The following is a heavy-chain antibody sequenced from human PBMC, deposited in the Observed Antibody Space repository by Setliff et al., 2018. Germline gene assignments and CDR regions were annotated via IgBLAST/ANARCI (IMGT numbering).Heavy chain of an antibody. V-gene: IGHV1-18*04. CDR2: ISAYSGNT. D-gene: IGHD2-2*01. Sequence: ASVKVSCKASGYTFSNYGITWVRQAPGQGLEWMGWISAYSGNTKYALTLQGRVTMTTDXXXTTXYLXXXXXXSDDTAVYYCSRLVRYCTTTSCQGASGAELWGQGTLVTVSS. J-gene: IGHJ4*02. CDR1: GYTFSNYG. CDR3: SRLVRYCTTTSCQGASGAEL.